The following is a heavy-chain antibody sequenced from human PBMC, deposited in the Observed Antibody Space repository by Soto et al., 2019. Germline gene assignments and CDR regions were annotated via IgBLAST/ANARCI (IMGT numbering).Heavy chain of an antibody. Sequence: EVQLVESGGGLVQPGRSLRLSCVGSGFRFDDYAMHWVRQVPGKGLEWVSGISGSSYYIGYAESAKGRFTISRDNAKNSLYLQMNSLSTDDTALYHCAKRLSDRGFDHWGQGILVTVSS. CDR2: ISGSSYYI. J-gene: IGHJ4*02. CDR1: GFRFDDYA. V-gene: IGHV3-9*01. CDR3: AKRLSDRGFDH. D-gene: IGHD2-21*02.